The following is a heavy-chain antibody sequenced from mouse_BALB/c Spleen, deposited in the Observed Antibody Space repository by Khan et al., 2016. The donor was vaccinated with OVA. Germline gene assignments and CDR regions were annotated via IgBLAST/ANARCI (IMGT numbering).Heavy chain of an antibody. CDR2: IWGGGST. J-gene: IGHJ4*01. CDR1: GFSLSTYS. V-gene: IGHV2-6-4*01. CDR3: VRKGMDD. Sequence: QVQLKESGPGLVAPSQSLSITCTVSGFSLSTYSVHWVRQPPEKGLEWLGMIWGGGSTDYNPALTSRLSITKDNSKSQVFLKMNSLQTDDTAVYYCVRKGMDDWGQGTSVTVSS.